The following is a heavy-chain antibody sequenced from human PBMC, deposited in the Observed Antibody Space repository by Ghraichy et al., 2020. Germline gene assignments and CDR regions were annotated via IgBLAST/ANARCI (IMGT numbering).Heavy chain of an antibody. CDR2: ISSSSSYI. V-gene: IGHV3-21*01. Sequence: GESLNISCAASGFTFSSYSMNWVRQAPGKGLEWVSSISSSSSYIYYADSVKGRFTISRDNGKNSLYLQMNSLRAEDTAVYYCARDFVAGTIYYYYGMDVWGQGTTVTVSS. CDR3: ARDFVAGTIYYYYGMDV. CDR1: GFTFSSYS. J-gene: IGHJ6*02. D-gene: IGHD6-19*01.